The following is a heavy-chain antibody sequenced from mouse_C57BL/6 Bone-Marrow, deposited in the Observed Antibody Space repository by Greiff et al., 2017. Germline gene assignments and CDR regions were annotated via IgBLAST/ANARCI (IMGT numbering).Heavy chain of an antibody. V-gene: IGHV5-4*01. J-gene: IGHJ4*01. D-gene: IGHD2-4*01. CDR3: ARVLYDYEGMDY. CDR1: GFTFSSYA. CDR2: ISDGGSYT. Sequence: VQLKESGGGLVKPGGSLKLSCAASGFTFSSYAMSWVRQTPEKRLEWVATISDGGSYTYYPDNVKGRFTISRDNAKNNLYLQMSHLKSEDTAMYYCARVLYDYEGMDYWGQGTSVTVSS.